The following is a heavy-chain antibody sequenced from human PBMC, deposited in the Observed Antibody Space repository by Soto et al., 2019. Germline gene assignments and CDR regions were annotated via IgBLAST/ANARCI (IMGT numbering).Heavy chain of an antibody. Sequence: QLQLQESGPGLVKPSETLSLTCTVSGGSISSSSYYWGWIRQPPGKGLEWIGSIYYSGSTYYNPSLKSRVTISVDTSKNQFALKLSSVTAADTAVYYCATLSSLIGFYWGQGTLVTVSS. CDR2: IYYSGST. CDR3: ATLSSLIGFY. CDR1: GGSISSSSYY. V-gene: IGHV4-39*01. J-gene: IGHJ4*02. D-gene: IGHD3-16*01.